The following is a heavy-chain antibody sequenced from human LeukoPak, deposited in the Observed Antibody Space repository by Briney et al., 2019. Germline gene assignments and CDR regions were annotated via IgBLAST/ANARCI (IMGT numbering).Heavy chain of an antibody. CDR2: ISYSGSA. D-gene: IGHD2-2*01. CDR3: ARDVREDCSSPNCYDGWEWFDP. V-gene: IGHV4-30-4*01. J-gene: IGHJ5*02. Sequence: SQTLSLTCSVSGGSFSPDDYYWSWIRQPPGKGLEWIVYISYSGSAYYNASLKSRVTISIDTSKSQFSLKLNSWTAADTAVYDCARDVREDCSSPNCYDGWEWFDPWGQGTLVTVSS. CDR1: GGSFSPDDYY.